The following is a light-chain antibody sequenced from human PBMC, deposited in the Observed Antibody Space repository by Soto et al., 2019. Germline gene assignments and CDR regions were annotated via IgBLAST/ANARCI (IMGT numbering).Light chain of an antibody. CDR2: GAY. CDR1: QSVSSN. CDR3: QQYNNWPPWT. J-gene: IGKJ1*01. Sequence: EIVMTQSPATLSVSPGERATLSCRASQSVSSNLAWYQQKPGQAPRLLIYGAYTRATGIPARLSGSGSGTEFTLTISSLQSEDFEVYYCQQYNNWPPWTLGQGTKVEIK. V-gene: IGKV3-15*01.